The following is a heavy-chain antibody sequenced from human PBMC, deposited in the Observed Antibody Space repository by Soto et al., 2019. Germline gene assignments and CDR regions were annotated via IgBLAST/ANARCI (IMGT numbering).Heavy chain of an antibody. CDR2: IYYSGST. V-gene: IGHV4-59*01. J-gene: IGHJ4*02. CDR3: ARVRRGQRGLIDY. CDR1: GGSISSYY. D-gene: IGHD6-25*01. Sequence: SETLSLTCTVSGGSISSYYWSWIRQPPGKGLEWIGYIYYSGSTNYNPSLKSRVTISVDTSKNQFSLKLSSVTAADTAVYYCARVRRGQRGLIDYWGQGTLVTVS.